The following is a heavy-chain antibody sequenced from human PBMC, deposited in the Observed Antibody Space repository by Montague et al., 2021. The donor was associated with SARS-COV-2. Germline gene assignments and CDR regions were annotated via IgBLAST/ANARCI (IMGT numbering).Heavy chain of an antibody. D-gene: IGHD3-10*01. Sequence: SLRLSCAASGFTFHDYSLHWIRQVPCKGLEWVSGISWNSGSIGYWDSLKGRFTISRDNAKNSLYLQMNSLRAEDTALYYCSKDRGYYGSGSYFEYWGQGTLVTVSS. J-gene: IGHJ4*02. CDR2: ISWNSGSI. V-gene: IGHV3-9*01. CDR1: GFTFHDYS. CDR3: SKDRGYYGSGSYFEY.